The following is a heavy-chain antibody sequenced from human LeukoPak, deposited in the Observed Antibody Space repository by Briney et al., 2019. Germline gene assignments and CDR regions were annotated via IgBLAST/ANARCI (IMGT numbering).Heavy chain of an antibody. D-gene: IGHD3-9*01. V-gene: IGHV4-34*01. CDR2: INHSGST. CDR3: ARALDEADIYFDL. J-gene: IGHJ2*01. CDR1: GGSFSGYY. Sequence: SETLSLTCAVYGGSFSGYYWSWIRQPPGKGLEWIGEINHSGSTNYNPSLKSRVTISVDTSKNQFSLKLSSVTAADTAVYYCARALDEADIYFDLWGRGTLVTVSS.